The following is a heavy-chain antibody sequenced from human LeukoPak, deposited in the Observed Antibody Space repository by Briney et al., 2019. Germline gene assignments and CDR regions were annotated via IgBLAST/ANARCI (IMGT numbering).Heavy chain of an antibody. V-gene: IGHV1-2*04. CDR2: INPNSGGT. CDR3: ARGVIAALVNWFDP. Sequence: GASVKVSCKASGYTFTGSYMRWVRQAPGQGLEWMGWINPNSGGTNYAQKFQGWVTMTRDTSISTAYMELSRLRSDDTAVYYCARGVIAALVNWFDPWGQGTLVTVSS. J-gene: IGHJ5*02. CDR1: GYTFTGSY. D-gene: IGHD2-15*01.